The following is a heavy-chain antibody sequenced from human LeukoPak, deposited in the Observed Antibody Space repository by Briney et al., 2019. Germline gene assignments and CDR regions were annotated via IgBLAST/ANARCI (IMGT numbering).Heavy chain of an antibody. V-gene: IGHV1-2*02. J-gene: IGHJ4*02. CDR1: GYTXTGYY. D-gene: IGHD6-19*01. Sequence: ASVKVSCKASGYTXTGYYMHWVRQAPGQGLELMGWINPNSGGTNYAQKFQGRVTMTRDTSISTAYMELSRLRSDDTAVYYCARVSGTGYSSGWYPYWGQGTLVTVSS. CDR3: ARVSGTGYSSGWYPY. CDR2: INPNSGGT.